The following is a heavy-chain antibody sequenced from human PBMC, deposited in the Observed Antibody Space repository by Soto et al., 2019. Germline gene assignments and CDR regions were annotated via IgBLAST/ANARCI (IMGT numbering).Heavy chain of an antibody. V-gene: IGHV3-74*01. CDR3: ARGRCGKTGYFDY. CDR1: GFTFSSDW. D-gene: IGHD1-26*01. CDR2: VNPDGSST. Sequence: EAQLVEAGGGLVQPGGSLRLSCAASGFTFSSDWMHWVRQAPGEGLVWVSRVNPDGSSTNYADSVKGRFTISRDNAKNTLYLQMNSLTAEDTAVYYCARGRCGKTGYFDYWGQGTQVTVSS. J-gene: IGHJ4*02.